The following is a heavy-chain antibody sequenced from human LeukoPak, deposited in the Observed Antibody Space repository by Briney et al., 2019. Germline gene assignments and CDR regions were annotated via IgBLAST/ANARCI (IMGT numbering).Heavy chain of an antibody. Sequence: GESLKISCKGSGYSFTSYWIGWVRQMPGNGLEWMGIIYSGDSDTRYSPSFQGQVTISADKSISTAYLQWSSLKASDTAMYYCARSRNYYDSSGPPYFDYWGQGTLVTVSS. J-gene: IGHJ4*02. CDR2: IYSGDSDT. D-gene: IGHD3-22*01. CDR1: GYSFTSYW. CDR3: ARSRNYYDSSGPPYFDY. V-gene: IGHV5-51*01.